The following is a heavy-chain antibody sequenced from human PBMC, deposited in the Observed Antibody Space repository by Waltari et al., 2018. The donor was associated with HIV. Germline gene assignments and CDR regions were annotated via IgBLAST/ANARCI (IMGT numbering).Heavy chain of an antibody. V-gene: IGHV4-59*01. CDR1: GGSIGTNF. D-gene: IGHD6-13*01. CDR2: VFYSGTT. CDR3: ASSRAAAGLDS. J-gene: IGHJ4*02. Sequence: QVQLQESGPGLVKPSETLSLMCTVSGGSIGTNFWSWIRQPPGKGLEWIGYVFYSGTTNYNPSLKSRVTISVDTSKNQFSLNPRSVTAADTAVYYCASSRAAAGLDSWGQGTQVTVSS.